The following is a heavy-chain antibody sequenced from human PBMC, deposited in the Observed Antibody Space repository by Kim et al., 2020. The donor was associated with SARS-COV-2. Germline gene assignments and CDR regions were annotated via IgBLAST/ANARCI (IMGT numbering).Heavy chain of an antibody. D-gene: IGHD3-16*02. Sequence: GGSLRLSCAASGFTFSTYAMHWVRQAPGKGLEWVAVISYDGSNKYYADSVKGRFTISRDNSKNTLYLQMNSLRAEDTAVYYCARGSNLDYDYVWGSYRFDYWGQGTLVTVSS. V-gene: IGHV3-30*04. CDR3: ARGSNLDYDYVWGSYRFDY. CDR2: ISYDGSNK. J-gene: IGHJ4*02. CDR1: GFTFSTYA.